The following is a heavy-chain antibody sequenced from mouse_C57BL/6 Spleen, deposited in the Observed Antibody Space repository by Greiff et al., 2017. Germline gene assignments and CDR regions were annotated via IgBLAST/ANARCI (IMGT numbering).Heavy chain of an antibody. CDR3: ARIYSTLREAWFAY. Sequence: QVQLKQSGPGILQPSQTLSLTCSFSGFSLSTFGMGVGWIRQPSGKGLEWLAHIWWDDDKYYNPALKSRLTISKDTSKNQVFLKIANVDTADTATYYCARIYSTLREAWFAYWGQGTLVTVSA. V-gene: IGHV8-8*01. CDR2: IWWDDDK. CDR1: GFSLSTFGMG. J-gene: IGHJ3*01. D-gene: IGHD2-5*01.